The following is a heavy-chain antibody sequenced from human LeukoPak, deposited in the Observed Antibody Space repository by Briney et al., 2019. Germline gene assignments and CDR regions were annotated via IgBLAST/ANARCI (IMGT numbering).Heavy chain of an antibody. V-gene: IGHV4-59*08. CDR2: IYYSGST. CDR3: ARHLTRYYYYGMDV. CDR1: GGSISSYY. J-gene: IGHJ6*02. Sequence: SETLSLTCTVSGGSISSYYWSWIRQPPGKGLEWIGYIYYSGSTNYNPSLKSRVTISVDTSKNQFSLKLSSVTAADTAVYYCARHLTRYYYYGMDVWGQGTTVTVSS.